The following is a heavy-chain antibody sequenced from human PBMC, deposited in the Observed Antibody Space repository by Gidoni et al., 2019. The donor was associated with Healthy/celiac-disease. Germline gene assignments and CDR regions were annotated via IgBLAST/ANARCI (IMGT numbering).Heavy chain of an antibody. J-gene: IGHJ3*02. CDR3: ARPWGPVDAFDI. V-gene: IGHV4-39*01. Sequence: QLQLQESGPGLVKPSETLSLTCTVSGGSISSSSYYWGWIRQPPGKGLEWIGSIYYSGSTYYNPSLKRRVTISVDTSKNQFSLKLSSVTAADTAVYYCARPWGPVDAFDIWGQGTMVTVSS. D-gene: IGHD3-16*01. CDR2: IYYSGST. CDR1: GGSISSSSYY.